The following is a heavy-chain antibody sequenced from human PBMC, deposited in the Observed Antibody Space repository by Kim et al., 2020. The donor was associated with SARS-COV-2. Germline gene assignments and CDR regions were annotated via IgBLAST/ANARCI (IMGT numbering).Heavy chain of an antibody. V-gene: IGHV3-33*05. Sequence: GGSLRLSCAASGLTLSSYGMHWVRQAPGKGLEWVAAISFDGSNQYYADPVKGRFTISRDNSKNTLYLQMNSLRAEDTAVYYCAKNYDSSGNYFDYWGQGTLVTVSS. CDR3: AKNYDSSGNYFDY. CDR1: GLTLSSYG. D-gene: IGHD3-22*01. J-gene: IGHJ4*02. CDR2: ISFDGSNQ.